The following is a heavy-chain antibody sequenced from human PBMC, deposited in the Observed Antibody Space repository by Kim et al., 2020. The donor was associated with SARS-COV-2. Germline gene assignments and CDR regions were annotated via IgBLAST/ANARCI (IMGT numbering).Heavy chain of an antibody. J-gene: IGHJ4*02. CDR1: GFTFSDYW. D-gene: IGHD4-17*01. CDR3: ARARRQNGDYDY. V-gene: IGHV3-7*02. Sequence: GGSLRLSCAASGFTFSDYWMCWVRQAPGKGLEWVANIKEDGSQKYYVDSVKGRFTISRDSDNNSLYLQMNSLRVEETAVYYCARARRQNGDYDYWVQGTLVTVSS. CDR2: IKEDGSQK.